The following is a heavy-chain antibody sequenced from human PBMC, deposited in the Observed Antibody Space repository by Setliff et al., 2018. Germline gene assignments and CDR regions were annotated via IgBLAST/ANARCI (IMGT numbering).Heavy chain of an antibody. D-gene: IGHD6-6*01. CDR3: ARGRNIAARLLDS. J-gene: IGHJ4*02. Sequence: SETLSLTCAAYGGTFSDYHWTWIRQSPEKGLEWIGEINHRGSTNYNPSLKSRVTISIDTSRDQFSLKLISKIAADTAVYYCARGRNIAARLLDSWGQGTLVTVSS. CDR1: GGTFSDYH. CDR2: INHRGST. V-gene: IGHV4-34*01.